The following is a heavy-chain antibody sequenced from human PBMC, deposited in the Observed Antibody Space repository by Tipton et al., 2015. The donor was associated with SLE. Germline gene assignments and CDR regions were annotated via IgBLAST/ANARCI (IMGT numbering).Heavy chain of an antibody. CDR1: GGSISSYY. CDR3: ARERAAAIPGDAFDI. V-gene: IGHV4-59*01. Sequence: TLSLTCTVSGGSISSYYWSWIRQPPGKGLEWIGYIYYSGSTNYNPSLKSRVTISVDTSKNQFSLKLSSVTAADTAVYYCARERAAAIPGDAFDIWGQGTMVTVSS. D-gene: IGHD2-2*02. J-gene: IGHJ3*02. CDR2: IYYSGST.